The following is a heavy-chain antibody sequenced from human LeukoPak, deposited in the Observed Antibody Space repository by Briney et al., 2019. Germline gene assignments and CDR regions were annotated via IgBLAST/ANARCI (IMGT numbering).Heavy chain of an antibody. J-gene: IGHJ3*02. CDR3: ARRKNILRYFDWLSKVKNAFDI. Sequence: SETLSLTCAVYGGSFSGYYWSWIRQPPGKGLEWIGEINHSGSTYYNPSLKSRVTISVDTSKNQFSLKLSSVTAADTAVYYCARRKNILRYFDWLSKVKNAFDIWGQGTMVTVSS. CDR2: INHSGST. CDR1: GGSFSGYY. V-gene: IGHV4-34*01. D-gene: IGHD3-9*01.